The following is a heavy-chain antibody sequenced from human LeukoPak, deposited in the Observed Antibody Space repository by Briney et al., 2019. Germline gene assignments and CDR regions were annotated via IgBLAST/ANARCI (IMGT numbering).Heavy chain of an antibody. CDR1: GYTFTRYG. CDR2: ISIYNGNT. CDR3: ARITYDFWSGYYMPDDP. Sequence: ASVKVSCKASGYTFTRYGISWVRQAPGQGLVWMGWISIYNGNTDYAQKLRGRVTMTTDTSTSTAYLELRGLRSDDTAVYYCARITYDFWSGYYMPDDPWGQGTLVTVSS. V-gene: IGHV1-18*01. D-gene: IGHD3-3*01. J-gene: IGHJ5*02.